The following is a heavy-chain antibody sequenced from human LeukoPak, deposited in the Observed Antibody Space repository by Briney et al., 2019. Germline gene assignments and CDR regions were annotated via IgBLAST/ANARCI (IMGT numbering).Heavy chain of an antibody. D-gene: IGHD6-19*01. CDR2: INPTSGGT. CDR1: GYTFTGYY. Sequence: ASVKVSCRASGYTFTGYYIHWVRQAPGQGLEWMGWINPTSGGTKYAQKFQGRVTMTRDTSISTAYMELSRLRADDTAVFYCARGGSAWDNPFDYWGQGTLVTVSS. J-gene: IGHJ4*02. V-gene: IGHV1-2*02. CDR3: ARGGSAWDNPFDY.